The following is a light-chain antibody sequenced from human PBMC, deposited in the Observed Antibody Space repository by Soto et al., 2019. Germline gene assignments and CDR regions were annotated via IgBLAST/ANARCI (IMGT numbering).Light chain of an antibody. CDR3: QQYTTYPYT. CDR1: QSVTNW. Sequence: DIQMTQSPSTLSASVGDRVTITCRASQSVTNWLAWYQQKPGKTPNLLIYDASRLQSGTPSRFSGSGSETEFTLTIYNLQPDDFATYYCQQYTTYPYTFRQGTKVDIK. CDR2: DAS. J-gene: IGKJ2*01. V-gene: IGKV1-5*01.